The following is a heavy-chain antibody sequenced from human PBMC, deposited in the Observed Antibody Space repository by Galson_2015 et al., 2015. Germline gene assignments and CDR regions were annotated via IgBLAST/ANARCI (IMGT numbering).Heavy chain of an antibody. V-gene: IGHV3-NL1*01. CDR1: GFTFSSYG. D-gene: IGHD1-1*01. Sequence: SLRLSCAASGFTFSSYGMHWVRQAPGKGLEWVAVIYSGGSTYYADSVKGRFTISRDNSKNTLYLQMNSLRAEDTAVYYCARDRYGAFDIWGQGTMVTVSS. J-gene: IGHJ3*02. CDR3: ARDRYGAFDI. CDR2: IYSGGST.